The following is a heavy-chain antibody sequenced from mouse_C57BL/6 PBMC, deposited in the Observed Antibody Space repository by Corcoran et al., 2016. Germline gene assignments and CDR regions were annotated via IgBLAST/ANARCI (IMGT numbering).Heavy chain of an antibody. CDR3: ARGGTTVVERFAY. J-gene: IGHJ3*01. CDR1: GFTFTEYY. Sequence: EVQLQQSGPVLVKPGPSVTISCKASGFTFTEYYSHWVTQSHGKSLEWIGLVYPYNGGTSYNQKFKGKDTLTVDTSSSTAYMELNSLTSEDSAVYYCARGGTTVVERFAYWGQGTLVTVSA. V-gene: IGHV1-36*01. CDR2: VYPYNGGT. D-gene: IGHD1-1*01.